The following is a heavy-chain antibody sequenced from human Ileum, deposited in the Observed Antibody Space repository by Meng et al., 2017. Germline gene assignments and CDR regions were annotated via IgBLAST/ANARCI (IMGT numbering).Heavy chain of an antibody. CDR2: MSYDGITE. V-gene: IGHV3-30*10. Sequence: GESLKISCAASGFTFSRYTMHWVRQAPGKGPEWLTAMSYDGITEYYTDSVKGRFTISRDNSKNTLYLQMNSLTPEDTAVYYCGREPSFGEHDYWGQGNLVT. D-gene: IGHD3-10*01. CDR3: GREPSFGEHDY. CDR1: GFTFSRYT. J-gene: IGHJ4*02.